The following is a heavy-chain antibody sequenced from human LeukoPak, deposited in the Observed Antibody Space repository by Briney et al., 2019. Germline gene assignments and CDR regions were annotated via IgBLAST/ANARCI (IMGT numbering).Heavy chain of an antibody. Sequence: SETLSLTCAVSGGSISSSNWWSWVRQPPGKGLEWIGEIYHSGSTNYNPSLKSRVTISVDKSKNQFSLKLSSVTAADTAVYYCARARANYGPRDNWSDPWGQGTLVTVSS. CDR2: IYHSGST. CDR3: ARARANYGPRDNWSDP. CDR1: GGSISSSNW. V-gene: IGHV4-4*02. J-gene: IGHJ5*02. D-gene: IGHD4/OR15-4a*01.